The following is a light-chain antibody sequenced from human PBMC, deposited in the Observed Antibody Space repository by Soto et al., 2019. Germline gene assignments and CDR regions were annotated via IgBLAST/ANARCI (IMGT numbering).Light chain of an antibody. CDR2: GNS. V-gene: IGLV1-40*01. J-gene: IGLJ2*01. Sequence: QSVLTQPPSVSGAPGQRVTISCTGSSSNIGAGYNVHWYQQLPRTAPKLLIYGNSNRPSGVPDRFSGSKSGTSASLAITGLQAEDEADYYCQSYDNGLSGVLFGGGTKLTVL. CDR1: SSNIGAGYN. CDR3: QSYDNGLSGVL.